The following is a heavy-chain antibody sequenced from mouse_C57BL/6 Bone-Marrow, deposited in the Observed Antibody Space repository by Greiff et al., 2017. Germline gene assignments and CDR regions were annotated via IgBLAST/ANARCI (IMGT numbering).Heavy chain of an antibody. J-gene: IGHJ2*01. Sequence: VQLQQPGAELVMPGASVQLSCKASGYTFTSSWMHWVQQRPGQGLEWIGELAPSDSYTNYNQKFKGKSALTVDKSSSTAYMQLSSRTSEDAAVYYCALFITTVVGYFDYWGQGTTLTVSS. CDR2: LAPSDSYT. CDR1: GYTFTSSW. D-gene: IGHD1-1*01. V-gene: IGHV1-69*01. CDR3: ALFITTVVGYFDY.